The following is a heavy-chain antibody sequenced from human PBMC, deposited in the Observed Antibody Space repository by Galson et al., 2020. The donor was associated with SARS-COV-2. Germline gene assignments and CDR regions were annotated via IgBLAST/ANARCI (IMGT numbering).Heavy chain of an antibody. CDR1: GYTFTSNY. Sequence: ASVKVSCKAPGYTFTSNYMHWVRQAPGQGLEWMGIIKPSGGSTSYAQKFQGRVTMTRDTSTSTVYMELSSLRSEDTAVNYCARDLRPVGMSYCYYRDVSGKGTTVTLCS. CDR3: ARDLRPVGMSYCYYRDV. J-gene: IGHJ6*03. V-gene: IGHV1-46*03. CDR2: IKPSGGST. D-gene: IGHD3-10*01.